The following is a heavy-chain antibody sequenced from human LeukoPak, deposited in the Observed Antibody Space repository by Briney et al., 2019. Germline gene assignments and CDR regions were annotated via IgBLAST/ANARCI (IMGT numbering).Heavy chain of an antibody. Sequence: SETLSLTCTVSGGSISSSSYYWGWIRQPPGKGLEWIGSIWYSGITYYNPSLKSRVTISVDTSKNQFSLKLSSVTAADTAVYYCARDVPVLTGYGEGAFDIWGQGTMVTVSS. J-gene: IGHJ3*02. CDR2: IWYSGIT. V-gene: IGHV4-39*07. CDR3: ARDVPVLTGYGEGAFDI. D-gene: IGHD3-9*01. CDR1: GGSISSSSYY.